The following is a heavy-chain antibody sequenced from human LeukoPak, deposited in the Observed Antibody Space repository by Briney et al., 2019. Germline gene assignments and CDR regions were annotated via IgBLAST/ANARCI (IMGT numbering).Heavy chain of an antibody. D-gene: IGHD6-13*01. CDR1: GFTFSSYW. J-gene: IGHJ4*02. Sequence: PGGSLRLYCAASGFTFSSYWMHWVRQAPGKGLVWVSRINSDGSSTSYADSVKGRFTISRDNAKNTLYLQVNSLRAEDTAVYYCARGVAAAVYYFDYWGQGTLVTVSS. CDR3: ARGVAAAVYYFDY. V-gene: IGHV3-74*01. CDR2: INSDGSST.